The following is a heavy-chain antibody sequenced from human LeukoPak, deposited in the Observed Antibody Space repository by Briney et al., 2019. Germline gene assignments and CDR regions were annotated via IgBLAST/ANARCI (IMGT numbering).Heavy chain of an antibody. D-gene: IGHD3-9*01. Sequence: SGGSLRLSCTASGFTFKMFGMHWVRQAPGKGLEWLAVIWYDGSEEKYADSVRGRFTISRDNLKNTLHLQMNSLRVEDTAVYHCVRAPDYDLLNGYLDFWGQGTLVAVSS. CDR1: GFTFKMFG. V-gene: IGHV3-33*01. CDR3: VRAPDYDLLNGYLDF. CDR2: IWYDGSEE. J-gene: IGHJ4*02.